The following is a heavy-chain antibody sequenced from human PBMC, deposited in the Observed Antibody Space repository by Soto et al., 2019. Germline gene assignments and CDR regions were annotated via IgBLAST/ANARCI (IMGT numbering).Heavy chain of an antibody. CDR2: IIPIFGTA. J-gene: IGHJ6*02. CDR3: ERDRVYSVVVPAARGGFYYYGMDV. V-gene: IGHV1-69*01. D-gene: IGHD2-2*01. CDR1: GGTFSSYA. Sequence: QVQLVQSGAEVKKPGSSVKVSCKASGGTFSSYAISWVRQAPGQGLEWMGGIIPIFGTANYAQKFQGRVTINAEQYTSTSYMELSSMRSADTAEYYCERDRVYSVVVPAARGGFYYYGMDVWGQVTTVTVSS.